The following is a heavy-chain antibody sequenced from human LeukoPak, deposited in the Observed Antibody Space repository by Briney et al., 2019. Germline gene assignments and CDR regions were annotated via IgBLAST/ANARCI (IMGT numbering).Heavy chain of an antibody. CDR3: ARDSQHLNFDY. CDR2: LKENGLQK. V-gene: IGHV3-7*04. D-gene: IGHD3-3*02. CDR1: GFTFSNYW. Sequence: GGSLRLSCAASGFTFSNYWMNWVRHAPGKGLDWVANLKENGLQKFYVEYVNGHFISSRDNAKHSLYLQMNSLKAEETPVYYCARDSQHLNFDYWGQETLVTVST. J-gene: IGHJ4*02.